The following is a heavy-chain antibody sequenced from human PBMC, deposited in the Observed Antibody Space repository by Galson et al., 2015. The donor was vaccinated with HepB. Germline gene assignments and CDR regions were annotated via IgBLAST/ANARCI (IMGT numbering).Heavy chain of an antibody. D-gene: IGHD5-24*01. J-gene: IGHJ4*02. CDR1: GGTFSSYA. CDR2: IIPIFGTA. Sequence: SVKVSCKASGGTFSSYAISWVRQAPGQGLEWMGGIIPIFGTANYAQKFQGRVTITADESTSTAYMELSSLRSEDTAVYYCASLSRDGYISPLNYWGQGTLVTVSS. CDR3: ASLSRDGYISPLNY. V-gene: IGHV1-69*13.